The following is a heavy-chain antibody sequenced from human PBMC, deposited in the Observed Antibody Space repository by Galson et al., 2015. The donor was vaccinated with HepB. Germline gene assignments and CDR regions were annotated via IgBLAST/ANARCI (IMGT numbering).Heavy chain of an antibody. D-gene: IGHD3-3*01. CDR3: ARDGGSGRFLDV. J-gene: IGHJ6*02. CDR2: ININTGKP. V-gene: IGHV7-4-1*02. CDR1: GYNFIRYA. Sequence: SVKVSRKASGYNFIRYAMNWVRQAPGKGLEWMGWININTGKPTYAQGFTGRFVFSLDNSVTTAYLQISSLKPEDTAVYYCARDGGSGRFLDVWGQGTTVTVSS.